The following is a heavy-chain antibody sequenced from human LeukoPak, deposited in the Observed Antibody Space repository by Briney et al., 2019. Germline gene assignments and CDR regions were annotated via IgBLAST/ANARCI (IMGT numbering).Heavy chain of an antibody. J-gene: IGHJ3*02. CDR3: ARDGRGDGXNGAYXXFDI. D-gene: IGHD4-17*01. V-gene: IGHV1-69*05. CDR2: IIPIFGTA. Sequence: GSSVKVSRKVSGGTFSSYAISWVQQAPGQGVEWMGGIIPIFGTANYAQKFQGRVTITTDESTSTAYMELSSLRSEDTAVYYCARDGRGDGXNGAYXXFDIXGQXTMVTVSS. CDR1: GGTFSSYA.